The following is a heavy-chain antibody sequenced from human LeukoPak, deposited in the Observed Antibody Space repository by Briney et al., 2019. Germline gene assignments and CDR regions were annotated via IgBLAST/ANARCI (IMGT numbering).Heavy chain of an antibody. CDR2: IYYSGST. Sequence: SETLSLTCTVSGGPISSSSYYWGWIRQPPGKGLEWIGSIYYSGSTNYNPSLKSRLTISVDTSKNQFSLKLSSVTAADTAVYYCARAEWELDDAFDIWGQGTMVTVSS. J-gene: IGHJ3*02. D-gene: IGHD1-26*01. CDR3: ARAEWELDDAFDI. V-gene: IGHV4-39*07. CDR1: GGPISSSSYY.